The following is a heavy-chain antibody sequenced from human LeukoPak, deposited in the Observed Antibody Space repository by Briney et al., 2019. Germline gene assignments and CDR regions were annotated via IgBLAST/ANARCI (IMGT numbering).Heavy chain of an antibody. CDR3: AISRTYDFKPGGYYMDV. V-gene: IGHV1-69*13. Sequence: EASVKVSCKASGGTFSSYAISWVRQAPGQGLEWMGGIIPIFGTANYAQKFQGRVTITADESTSTAYMELSSLRSEDTAVYYCAISRTYDFKPGGYYMDVWGKGTTVTVSS. CDR2: IIPIFGTA. CDR1: GGTFSSYA. D-gene: IGHD3-3*01. J-gene: IGHJ6*03.